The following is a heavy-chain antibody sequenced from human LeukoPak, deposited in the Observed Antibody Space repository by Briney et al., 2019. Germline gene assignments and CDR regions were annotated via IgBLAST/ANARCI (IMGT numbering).Heavy chain of an antibody. D-gene: IGHD1/OR15-1a*01. J-gene: IGHJ4*02. CDR3: ARGNNRFDY. CDR2: ISTDGSST. V-gene: IGHV3-74*01. Sequence: GGSLRPSLAASGFTFGSSWMPWVRQPPGRGLVWVSRISTDGSSTDSADSVKGRFTISKDNAKNTLYLQMNSLRAEDTAVYYCARGNNRFDYWGQGTLVTVSS. CDR1: GFTFGSSW.